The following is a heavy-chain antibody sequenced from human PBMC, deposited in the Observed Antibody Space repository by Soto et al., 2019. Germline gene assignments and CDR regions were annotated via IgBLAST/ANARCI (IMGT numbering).Heavy chain of an antibody. D-gene: IGHD2-2*01. CDR3: ARARHCSSTSCAYFDY. CDR2: IYYSGST. Sequence: TLSLTCTVSGGSISSGDYYWSGIRQPPGKGLEWLGYIYYSGSTYYNPSLKSRVTISVDTSKNQFSLKLSSVTAADTAVYYCARARHCSSTSCAYFDYWGQGTLVTVSS. J-gene: IGHJ4*02. CDR1: GGSISSGDYY. V-gene: IGHV4-30-4*01.